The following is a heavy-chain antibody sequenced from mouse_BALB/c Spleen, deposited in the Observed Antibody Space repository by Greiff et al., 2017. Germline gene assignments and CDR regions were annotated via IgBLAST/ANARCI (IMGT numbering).Heavy chain of an antibody. J-gene: IGHJ3*01. V-gene: IGHV1-14*01. CDR3: ARGGPSTMITTGWFAY. D-gene: IGHD2-4*01. CDR2: INPYNDGT. CDR1: GYTFTSYV. Sequence: VQLQQSGPELVKPGASVKMSCKASGYTFTSYVMHWVKQKPGQGLEWIGYINPYNDGTKYNEKFKGKATLTSDKSSSTAYMELSSLTSEDSAVYYCARGGPSTMITTGWFAYWGQGTLVTVSA.